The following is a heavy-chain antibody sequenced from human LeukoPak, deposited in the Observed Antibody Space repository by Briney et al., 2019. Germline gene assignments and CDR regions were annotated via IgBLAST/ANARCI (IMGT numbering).Heavy chain of an antibody. CDR1: GYTFTGYY. D-gene: IGHD6-13*01. CDR2: IDPNSGGT. Sequence: GASVKVSCKASGYTFTGYYMHWVRQAPGQGLEWMGWIDPNSGGTNYAQKFQGRVTMTRDTSISTAYMELSRLRSDDTAVYYCARDFAQAIAAAGNPVWGQGTLVTVSS. J-gene: IGHJ4*02. V-gene: IGHV1-2*02. CDR3: ARDFAQAIAAAGNPV.